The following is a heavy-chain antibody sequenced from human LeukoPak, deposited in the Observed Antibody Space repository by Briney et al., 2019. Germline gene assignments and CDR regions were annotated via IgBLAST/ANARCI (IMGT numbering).Heavy chain of an antibody. J-gene: IGHJ5*02. D-gene: IGHD2-15*01. CDR3: AGDPGATRLRTYNWFDP. CDR2: ISAYNGNT. Sequence: ASVKVSCKASGYTFTSYGISWVRQAPGQGLEWMGWISAYNGNTNYAQKLQGRVTMTTDTSTSTAYMELRSLRSDDTAVYYCAGDPGATRLRTYNWFDPWGQGTLVTVSS. V-gene: IGHV1-18*01. CDR1: GYTFTSYG.